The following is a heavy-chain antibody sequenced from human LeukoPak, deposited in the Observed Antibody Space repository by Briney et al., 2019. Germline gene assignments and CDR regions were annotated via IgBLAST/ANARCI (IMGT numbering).Heavy chain of an antibody. J-gene: IGHJ3*02. CDR2: INPNNGGT. D-gene: IGHD3-22*01. CDR3: ARDWEEYFDSGGYYYDGFDI. V-gene: IGHV1-2*02. CDR1: GYTFTGYY. Sequence: GASVKVSCKASGYTFTGYYMHWVRQAPGQGLEWMGWINPNNGGTTYAQKFQGRVTMTRDTSISTAYMELRRLKSDDTAVYFCARDWEEYFDSGGYYYDGFDIWGQGTMVTVSS.